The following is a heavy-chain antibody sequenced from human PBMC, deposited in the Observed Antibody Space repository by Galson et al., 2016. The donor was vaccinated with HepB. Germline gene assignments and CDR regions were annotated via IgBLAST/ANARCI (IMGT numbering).Heavy chain of an antibody. Sequence: SVKVSCKASGYTFNSYGITWVRQAPGQGLEWMGWLSAYNGITNYAQNFQGRVTMTTDKFTTTAYMELRSLRFDDTAVYYCARGGLYSGNYYLDYWGQGTLVSVSS. V-gene: IGHV1-18*01. D-gene: IGHD1-1*01. CDR3: ARGGLYSGNYYLDY. CDR2: LSAYNGIT. CDR1: GYTFNSYG. J-gene: IGHJ4*02.